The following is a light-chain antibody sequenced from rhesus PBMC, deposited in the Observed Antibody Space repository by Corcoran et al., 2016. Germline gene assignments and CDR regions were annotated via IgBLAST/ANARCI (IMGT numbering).Light chain of an antibody. CDR3: QQLNSYPPT. J-gene: IGKJ4*01. V-gene: IGKV1-25*01. Sequence: DIQMTQSPSSLSASVGDRVTITCRASQGISSYLAWYQQKPGKAPKLLIYKASTLQSGVPSRFSGSGSGTDFTLTISSLQPEDFATDYCQQLNSYPPTFGGGTKVEIK. CDR2: KAS. CDR1: QGISSY.